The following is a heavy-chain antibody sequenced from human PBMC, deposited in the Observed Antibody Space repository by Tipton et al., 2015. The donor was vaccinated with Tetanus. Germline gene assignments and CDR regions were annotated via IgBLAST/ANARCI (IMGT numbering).Heavy chain of an antibody. CDR3: ARLREIASRSGWAFDY. J-gene: IGHJ4*02. V-gene: IGHV4-39*02. CDR1: GGSMSGSGHY. D-gene: IGHD3-10*01. Sequence: GLVKPSETLSLTCIVSGGSMSGSGHYGAWVRQSPGKGLEWIGSISYSGRTYYSPSLKSRVTMSVDTSKKDFSVRLGSVTAADTAVCYCARLREIASRSGWAFDYWGQGILVTVSS. CDR2: ISYSGRT.